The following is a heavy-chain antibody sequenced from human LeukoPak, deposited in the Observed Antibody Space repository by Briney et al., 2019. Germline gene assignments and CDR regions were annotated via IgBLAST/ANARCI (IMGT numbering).Heavy chain of an antibody. D-gene: IGHD4-17*01. CDR1: GLTGSHNY. V-gene: IGHV3-53*01. Sequence: PGGSLRLSCAASGLTGSHNYVSWVRQAPGEGLEWVSAIHTSGDTCYADSVKGRFTISRDTSKNTLYLQINSLRVEDTAVYYCIAFGDSNHWGQGTLVTVSS. J-gene: IGHJ5*02. CDR3: IAFGDSNH. CDR2: IHTSGDT.